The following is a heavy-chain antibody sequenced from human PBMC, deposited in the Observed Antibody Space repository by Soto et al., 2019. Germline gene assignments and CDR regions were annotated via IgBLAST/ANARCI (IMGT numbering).Heavy chain of an antibody. CDR2: IYYSGST. CDR3: ARVEQQLVRWSWFDP. Sequence: SETLSLTCTVSGGSISSYYWSWIRQPPGKGLEWIGYIYYSGSTNYNPSLKSRVTISVDTSKNQFSLKLSSVTAADTAVYYCARVEQQLVRWSWFDPWGQGTLVTVSS. J-gene: IGHJ5*02. D-gene: IGHD6-13*01. V-gene: IGHV4-59*01. CDR1: GGSISSYY.